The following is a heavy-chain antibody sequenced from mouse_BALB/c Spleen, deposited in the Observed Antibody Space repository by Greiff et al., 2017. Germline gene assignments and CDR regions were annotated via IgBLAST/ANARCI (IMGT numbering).Heavy chain of an antibody. J-gene: IGHJ2*01. CDR3: ARRDDYFDY. V-gene: IGHV5-6*01. Sequence: EVQGVESGGDLVKPGGSLKLSCAASGFTFSSYGMSWVRQTPDKRLEWVATISSGGSYTYYPDSVKGRFTISRDNAKNTLYLQMSSLKSEDTAMYYCARRDDYFDYWGQGTTLTVSS. CDR2: ISSGGSYT. CDR1: GFTFSSYG.